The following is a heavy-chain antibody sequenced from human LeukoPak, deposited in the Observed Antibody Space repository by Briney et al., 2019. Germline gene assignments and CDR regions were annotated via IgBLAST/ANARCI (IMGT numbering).Heavy chain of an antibody. Sequence: PSETLSLTCTVSGGSISSSGYYWGWIRQPPGKGLEWIGSIYYSGSTYYNPSLKSRVTIFVDTSKNQFSLKLSSVTATDTAVYYCALGVAEDVLDIWGRGTMVTVSS. J-gene: IGHJ3*02. CDR2: IYYSGST. CDR3: ALGVAEDVLDI. V-gene: IGHV4-39*01. CDR1: GGSISSSGYY.